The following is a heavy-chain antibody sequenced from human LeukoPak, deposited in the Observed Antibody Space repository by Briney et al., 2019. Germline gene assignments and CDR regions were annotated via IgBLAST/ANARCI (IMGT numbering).Heavy chain of an antibody. CDR3: AKGGNYGDLYRYYLDY. CDR1: GCTFSSYA. CDR2: ISGSGGST. Sequence: GGSLRLSCAASGCTFSSYARSWVRQAPGKGLEWVSGISGSGGSTYYADSVKGRFTISRDNSKNTLYLQMHSLRAEDTAVYYCAKGGNYGDLYRYYLDYWGQGTLVTVSS. V-gene: IGHV3-23*01. D-gene: IGHD4-17*01. J-gene: IGHJ4*02.